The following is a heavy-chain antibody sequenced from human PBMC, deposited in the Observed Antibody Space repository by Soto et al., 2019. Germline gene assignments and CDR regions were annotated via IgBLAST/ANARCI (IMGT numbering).Heavy chain of an antibody. CDR1: GFTFSSYW. CDR2: INSDGSST. J-gene: IGHJ4*02. CDR3: ARSFIMGYSGSSFDY. D-gene: IGHD5-12*01. V-gene: IGHV3-74*01. Sequence: PGGSLRLSCAASGFTFSSYWMHWVRQAPGKGLVWVSRINSDGSSTSYADSVKGRFTISRDNAKNTLYLQMNSLRAEDTAVYYCARSFIMGYSGSSFDYWGQGTPVTVSS.